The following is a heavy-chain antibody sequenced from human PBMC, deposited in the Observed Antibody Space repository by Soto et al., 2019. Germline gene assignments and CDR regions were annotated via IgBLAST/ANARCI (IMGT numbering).Heavy chain of an antibody. CDR1: GFTFNNYA. D-gene: IGHD3-10*01. V-gene: IGHV3-23*01. CDR2: ISGSGENT. Sequence: EVQLLESGGGLVQPGGSRRISCTASGFTFNNYAMAWVRHAPGKGLEWVSGISGSGENTNYADSVKGRFTISRDNSKNTLYLQMKRLRAEVTALYYCAKDYGVRGIMTNLFDSWGQGTLVTVSS. CDR3: AKDYGVRGIMTNLFDS. J-gene: IGHJ4*02.